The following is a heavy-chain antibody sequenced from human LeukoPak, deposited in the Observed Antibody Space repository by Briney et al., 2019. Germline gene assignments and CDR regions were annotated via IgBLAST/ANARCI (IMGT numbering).Heavy chain of an antibody. J-gene: IGHJ6*02. V-gene: IGHV4-30-2*01. CDR1: GGSISSGGYS. Sequence: PSETLSLTCAVSGGSISSGGYSWSWIRQPPGQGLESIGYIYHSGSTYYNPSLKSRITISVDRSKNQFSLKMSSVTAADTAVYYCARNNCSSTSCYLHGMDVWGQGTTVTVSS. D-gene: IGHD2-2*01. CDR2: IYHSGST. CDR3: ARNNCSSTSCYLHGMDV.